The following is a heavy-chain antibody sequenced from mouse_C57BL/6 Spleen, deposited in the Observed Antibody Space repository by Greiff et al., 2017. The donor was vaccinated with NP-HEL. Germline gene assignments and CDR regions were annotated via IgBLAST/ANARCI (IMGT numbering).Heavy chain of an antibody. D-gene: IGHD2-4*01. J-gene: IGHJ2*01. CDR2: INYDGSST. CDR3: ARGYDYDLPYRYFDY. CDR1: GFTFSDYY. Sequence: EVKLVESEGGLVQPGSSMKLSCTASGFTFSDYYMAWVRQVPEKGLEWVANINYDGSSTYYLDSLKSRFIISRDNAKNILYLQMSSLKSEDTATYYCARGYDYDLPYRYFDYWGQGTTLTVSS. V-gene: IGHV5-16*01.